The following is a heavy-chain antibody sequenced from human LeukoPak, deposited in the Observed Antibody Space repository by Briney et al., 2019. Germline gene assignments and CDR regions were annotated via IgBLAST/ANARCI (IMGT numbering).Heavy chain of an antibody. V-gene: IGHV3-11*01. J-gene: IGHJ4*02. Sequence: GGSLRLSCAASGFTFSDYYMSWIRQAPGKGLEWVSYISSSGSTIYYADSVKGRFTISRDNAKNSLYLQMNSLRAEDTALYYCAKEPSGYSYGAVDYWGQGTLVTVSS. D-gene: IGHD5-18*01. CDR2: ISSSGSTI. CDR1: GFTFSDYY. CDR3: AKEPSGYSYGAVDY.